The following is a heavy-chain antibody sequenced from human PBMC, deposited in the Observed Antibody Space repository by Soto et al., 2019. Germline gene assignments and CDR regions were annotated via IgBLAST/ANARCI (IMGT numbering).Heavy chain of an antibody. J-gene: IGHJ4*02. Sequence: EVQMLESGGCLVQPGGSLRLACAASGFTFSPYGMSWVRQAPGKGLEWVSAIVGSGDSTYYADSVKGRFTISRDNSKNTLFLQMNSLRAEDTAIYYWAKGSWISMYYFDHWGQGTLVTVSS. CDR1: GFTFSPYG. CDR2: IVGSGDST. V-gene: IGHV3-23*01. CDR3: AKGSWISMYYFDH. D-gene: IGHD3-3*02.